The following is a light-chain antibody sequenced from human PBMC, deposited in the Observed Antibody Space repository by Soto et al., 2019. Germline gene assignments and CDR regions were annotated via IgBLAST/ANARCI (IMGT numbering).Light chain of an antibody. CDR1: SSNIGAGYD. CDR2: GNS. V-gene: IGLV1-40*01. CDR3: QSYDSSLSAYV. J-gene: IGLJ1*01. Sequence: QSVLTQPPSVSGAPGQRVTISCTGSSSNIGAGYDVHGYLQFPGTAPKLLSQGNSNRPSGVPDRFAGSKSGTSASLAITGLQAEDEADYYCQSYDSSLSAYVFGTGTKVTVL.